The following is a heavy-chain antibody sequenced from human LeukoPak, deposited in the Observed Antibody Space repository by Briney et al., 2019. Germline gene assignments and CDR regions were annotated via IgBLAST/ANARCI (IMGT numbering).Heavy chain of an antibody. V-gene: IGHV4-4*07. Sequence: PSETLSLTCTASGGSISSYYWSWIRQPAGKGLEWIGRIYSSGVTHYNPSLDSRVTMSVDTSKNQFSLKLRSVTAADTAMYYCAREWTGYCNGGSCPFHMDVWGKGTSVTVSS. CDR1: GGSISSYY. CDR3: AREWTGYCNGGSCPFHMDV. CDR2: IYSSGVT. D-gene: IGHD2-15*01. J-gene: IGHJ6*03.